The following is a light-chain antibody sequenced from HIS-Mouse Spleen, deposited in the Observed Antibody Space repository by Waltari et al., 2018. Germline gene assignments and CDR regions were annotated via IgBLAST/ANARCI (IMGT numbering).Light chain of an antibody. CDR1: SSDVGSYNL. J-gene: IGLJ3*02. Sequence: QSALTQPASLSGSPGQSITISCTGTSSDVGSYNLVSWYQQHPGKAPKLMSYEGSKRPSGVSNRFSGSKSGNTASLTISGLQAEDEADYYCCSYAGSRVFGGGTKLTVL. CDR2: EGS. V-gene: IGLV2-23*01. CDR3: CSYAGSRV.